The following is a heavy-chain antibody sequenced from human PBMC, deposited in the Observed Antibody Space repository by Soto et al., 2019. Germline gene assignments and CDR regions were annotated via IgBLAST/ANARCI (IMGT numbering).Heavy chain of an antibody. D-gene: IGHD3-22*01. CDR1: GGAFSSYA. CDR2: IIPIFGTA. V-gene: IGHV1-69*01. Sequence: QVQLVQSGAEVKKPGSSVKVSCKASGGAFSSYAISWVRQAPGQGLEWMGGIIPIFGTANYAQKFQGRVTITADESTSTAYMELSSLRSEDTAVYYCARWHYYDSSGYSDYFDYWGQGTLVTVSS. J-gene: IGHJ4*02. CDR3: ARWHYYDSSGYSDYFDY.